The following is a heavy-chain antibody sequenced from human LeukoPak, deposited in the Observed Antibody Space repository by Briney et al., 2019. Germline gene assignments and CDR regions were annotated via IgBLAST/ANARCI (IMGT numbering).Heavy chain of an antibody. J-gene: IGHJ4*02. D-gene: IGHD7-27*01. CDR1: GFTFSSYS. CDR2: ISSSSSYI. CDR3: ARDRLGIDDYLDY. V-gene: IGHV3-21*01. Sequence: GGSLRLSCAASGFTFSSYSMNWVRQAPGKGLEWVSSISSSSSYIYYADSVKGRFTISRDNAKNSLYLQMNSLRAEDTAVYYCARDRLGIDDYLDYWGQGTLVTVSS.